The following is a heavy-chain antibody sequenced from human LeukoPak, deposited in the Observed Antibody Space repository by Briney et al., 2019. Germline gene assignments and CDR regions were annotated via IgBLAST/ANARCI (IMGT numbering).Heavy chain of an antibody. Sequence: SETLSLTCTVSGGSISSYYWSWIRQPPGKGLEWIGYIYYGGSTYSSPSLKSRVTISADTSKNEFSLKLTSVTAADTAVYYCARSSVSGTYSGGYWGQGILVTVSS. D-gene: IGHD3-10*01. CDR2: IYYGGST. J-gene: IGHJ4*02. CDR1: GGSISSYY. V-gene: IGHV4-59*08. CDR3: ARSSVSGTYSGGY.